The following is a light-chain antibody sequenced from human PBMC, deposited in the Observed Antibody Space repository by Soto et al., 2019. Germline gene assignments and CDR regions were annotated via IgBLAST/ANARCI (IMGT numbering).Light chain of an antibody. CDR3: SSYTSINTRV. CDR2: EVS. CDR1: SSDVGSYNY. V-gene: IGLV2-14*01. J-gene: IGLJ3*02. Sequence: QSVLTQPASVSGSPGQSITISCTGTSSDVGSYNYVSWYQQHPGKAPKLMIYEVSNRPSGVSNRFSGSKSGNTASLTISGLQAEDEANYYCSSYTSINTRVFGGGTKLTVL.